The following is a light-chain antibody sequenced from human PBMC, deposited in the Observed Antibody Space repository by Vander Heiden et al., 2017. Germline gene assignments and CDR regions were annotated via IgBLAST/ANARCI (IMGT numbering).Light chain of an antibody. CDR3: QQYGSSVYI. CDR2: SAS. Sequence: EIVFTPSPGTLSLSPGESATLSCRASQTINSRYLVWYQQKAGQAPRLLIYSASTRATGSPERFSGSGSGTDFTLTISRLEPEDFAVYYCQQYGSSVYIFGQGTKLEIK. CDR1: QTINSRY. J-gene: IGKJ2*01. V-gene: IGKV3-20*01.